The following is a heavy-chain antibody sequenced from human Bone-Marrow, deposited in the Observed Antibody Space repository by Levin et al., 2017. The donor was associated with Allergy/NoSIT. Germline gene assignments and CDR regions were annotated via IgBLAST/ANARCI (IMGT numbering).Heavy chain of an antibody. CDR2: MNGDNGDI. D-gene: IGHD1-26*01. Sequence: RTGGSLRLSCTGSGFTFGNYRMNWVRQAPGMGPEWLSCMNGDNGDIRYADSVKGRFTISRDNAKNSLYLQMNTLRADDTAVYYCGSGRGGVGATDHWGQGTLVTVSS. CDR3: GSGRGGVGATDH. J-gene: IGHJ4*02. V-gene: IGHV3-21*06. CDR1: GFTFGNYR.